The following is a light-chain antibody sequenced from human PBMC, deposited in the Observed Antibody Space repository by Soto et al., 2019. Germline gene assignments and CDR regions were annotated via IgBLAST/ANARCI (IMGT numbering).Light chain of an antibody. V-gene: IGKV3-20*01. CDR2: GAS. Sequence: EIVLTQSPGTLSLSAGERATLSCRASQSVSNNYLAWYQQRLGQAPRLLIHGASIRATGIPDRFSGSGSGTDFTLTISRLEPEDFAVYYCQRYGSSPYAFGQGTKVEIK. J-gene: IGKJ2*01. CDR3: QRYGSSPYA. CDR1: QSVSNNY.